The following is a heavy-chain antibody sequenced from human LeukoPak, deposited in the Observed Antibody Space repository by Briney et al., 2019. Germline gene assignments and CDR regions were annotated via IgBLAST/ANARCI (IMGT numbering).Heavy chain of an antibody. CDR1: GVTFSNAW. CDR3: TTGGVPYIAAAGTDYYYYYMDV. Sequence: GGSLRLSCAASGVTFSNAWMNWVRQAPGKGLEWVGRIKSKTDGGTTDYAAPVKGRFTISRDDSKNTLYLQMNSLKTEDTALYYCTTGGVPYIAAAGTDYYYYYMDVWGKGTTVTVAS. CDR2: IKSKTDGGTT. J-gene: IGHJ6*03. D-gene: IGHD6-13*01. V-gene: IGHV3-15*01.